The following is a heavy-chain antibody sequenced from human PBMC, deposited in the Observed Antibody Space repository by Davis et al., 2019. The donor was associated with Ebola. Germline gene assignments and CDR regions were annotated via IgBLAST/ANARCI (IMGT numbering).Heavy chain of an antibody. Sequence: SETLSLTCAVYGGSFSGYYWTWIRQPPGKGLEWIGEIIHGGSTNYNPSLKNRVTISVDTSNNQFFLKLSPVTAADTAVYYCAREPHATKNVDYWGQGTLVIVSS. J-gene: IGHJ4*02. CDR3: AREPHATKNVDY. CDR1: GGSFSGYY. D-gene: IGHD5-12*01. CDR2: IIHGGST. V-gene: IGHV4-34*12.